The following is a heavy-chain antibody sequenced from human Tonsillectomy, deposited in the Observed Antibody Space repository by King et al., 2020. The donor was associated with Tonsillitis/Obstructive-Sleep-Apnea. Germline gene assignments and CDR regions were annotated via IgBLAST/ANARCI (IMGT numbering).Heavy chain of an antibody. J-gene: IGHJ3*02. CDR1: GFTFSSYW. CDR2: IKEDGSEK. V-gene: IGHV3-7*03. CDR3: ARVLDYFDSSGYRAFDI. Sequence: VQLVESGGGLVQPGGSLRLSCEASGFTFSSYWMSWVRQAPGKGLEWVANIKEDGSEKYYVDSVKGRFTISRDNAKNSLYLQMNSLRAEDTAVYYCARVLDYFDSSGYRAFDIWGQGTMVTVSS. D-gene: IGHD3-22*01.